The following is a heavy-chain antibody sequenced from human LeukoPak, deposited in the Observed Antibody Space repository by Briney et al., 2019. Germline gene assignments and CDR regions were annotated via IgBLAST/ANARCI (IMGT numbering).Heavy chain of an antibody. Sequence: GGSLRLSCAASGFTFSSYSMNWVRQAPGKGLEWVSSISSSSSYIYYADSVKGRFTISRDNSKNTLYLQMNSLRAEDTAVYYCAKVREYYDSSGYYFDYWGQGTLVTVSS. CDR1: GFTFSSYS. CDR3: AKVREYYDSSGYYFDY. V-gene: IGHV3-21*04. J-gene: IGHJ4*02. CDR2: ISSSSSYI. D-gene: IGHD3-22*01.